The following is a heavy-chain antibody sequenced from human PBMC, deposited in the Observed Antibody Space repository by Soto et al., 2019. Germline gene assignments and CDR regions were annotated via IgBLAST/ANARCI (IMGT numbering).Heavy chain of an antibody. D-gene: IGHD6-13*01. J-gene: IGHJ6*02. CDR2: ISAYNGNT. V-gene: IGHV1-18*01. CDR3: ARDEYSSSWKGYYYYYGMDV. CDR1: GYTFTSYS. Sequence: QVQLVQSGAEVKKPGASVKVSCKASGYTFTSYSISWVRQAPGQGLEWMGWISAYNGNTNYAQKLQGRVTMTTDTSTSTAYMELRSLRSDDTAVYYCARDEYSSSWKGYYYYYGMDVWGQGTTVTVSS.